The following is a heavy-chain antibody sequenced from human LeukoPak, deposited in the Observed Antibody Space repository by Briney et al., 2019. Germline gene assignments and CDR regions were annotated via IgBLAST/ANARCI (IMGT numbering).Heavy chain of an antibody. CDR2: IYYSGST. V-gene: IGHV4-59*01. J-gene: IGHJ3*02. CDR1: GGSISSYY. CDR3: ARDSGYYYDSSGYHDAFDI. Sequence: PSETLSLTCTVSGGSISSYYWSWIRQPPGKGLEWIGYIYYSGSTNYNPSLKSRVTISVDTSKNQFSLKLSSVTAADTAVYYCARDSGYYYDSSGYHDAFDIWGQGTMVTVSS. D-gene: IGHD3-22*01.